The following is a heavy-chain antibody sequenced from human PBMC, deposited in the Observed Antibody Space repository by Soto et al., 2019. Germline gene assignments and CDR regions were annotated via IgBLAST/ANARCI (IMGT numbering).Heavy chain of an antibody. CDR2: INHSGST. V-gene: IGHV4-34*01. Sequence: SETLSLTCAADGGSFSGYYWSWIRQPPGKGLEWIGEINHSGSTNYNPSLKSRVTISVDTSKNQFSLKLSSVTAADTAVYYCARGGRRYSYGYNRWGDYYYYYGMDVWGQGNTVT. D-gene: IGHD5-18*01. CDR3: ARGGRRYSYGYNRWGDYYYYYGMDV. J-gene: IGHJ6*02. CDR1: GGSFSGYY.